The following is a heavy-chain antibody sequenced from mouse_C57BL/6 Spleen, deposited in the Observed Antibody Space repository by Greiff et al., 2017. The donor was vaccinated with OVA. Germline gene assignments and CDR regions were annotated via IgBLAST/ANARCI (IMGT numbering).Heavy chain of an antibody. V-gene: IGHV5-9-1*02. J-gene: IGHJ2*01. CDR3: TRGNWDGNYCDY. CDR2: ISSGGDYI. Sequence: EVKLVESGEGLVKPGGSLKLSCAASGFTFSSYAMSWVRQTPEKRLEWVAYISSGGDYIYYADTVKGRFTISRDNARNTLYLQISSLKSEDTAMYYCTRGNWDGNYCDYWGQGTTLTVSS. CDR1: GFTFSSYA. D-gene: IGHD4-1*01.